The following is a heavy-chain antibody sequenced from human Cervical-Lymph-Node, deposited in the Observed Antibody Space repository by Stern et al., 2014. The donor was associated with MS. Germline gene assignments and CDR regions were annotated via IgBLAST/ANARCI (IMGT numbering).Heavy chain of an antibody. D-gene: IGHD1-26*01. CDR1: GYSFTAYF. J-gene: IGHJ4*02. Sequence: VQLVESGAEVKQPGASVKVSCKASGYSFTAYFIHWVRQAPGQGLEWMGWISTDTGGANYAQRFQGRVTMTRDTSISTTYMELSRLRSEDTAVYYCARDRGSHSDYWGQGTLVTVSS. CDR2: ISTDTGGA. CDR3: ARDRGSHSDY. V-gene: IGHV1-2*02.